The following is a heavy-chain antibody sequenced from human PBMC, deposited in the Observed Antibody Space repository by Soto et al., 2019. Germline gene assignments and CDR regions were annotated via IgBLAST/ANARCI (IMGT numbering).Heavy chain of an antibody. CDR3: AKDLGDVVVTTDY. D-gene: IGHD2-21*02. Sequence: GVSLRLSCAASGFTFSSYAMSWVRQAPGKGLEWVSAISGSGGSTYYADSVKGRFTISRDNSKNTLYLQMNSLRAEDTAVYYCAKDLGDVVVTTDYWGQGTLVTVSS. CDR2: ISGSGGST. V-gene: IGHV3-23*01. J-gene: IGHJ4*02. CDR1: GFTFSSYA.